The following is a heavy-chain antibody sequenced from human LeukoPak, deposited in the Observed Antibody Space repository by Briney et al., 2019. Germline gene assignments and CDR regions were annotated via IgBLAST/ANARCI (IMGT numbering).Heavy chain of an antibody. CDR1: GGSINTPNYY. V-gene: IGHV4-39*07. Sequence: PSETLSLTCTVSGGSINTPNYYWGWIRQTPGKGLEWIGNIFYSGGTYYSPSLTSRVTISLDTSRNQFSLKLSSVTAADTAVYYCARDGITIPFDYWGQGTLVTVSS. J-gene: IGHJ4*02. CDR2: IFYSGGT. D-gene: IGHD3-10*01. CDR3: ARDGITIPFDY.